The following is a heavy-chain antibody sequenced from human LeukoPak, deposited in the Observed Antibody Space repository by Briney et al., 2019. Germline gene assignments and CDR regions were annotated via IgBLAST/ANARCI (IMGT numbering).Heavy chain of an antibody. CDR3: ARWRGSTSERSDY. V-gene: IGHV3-7*01. D-gene: IGHD2-2*01. CDR1: GFTFSDYW. CDR2: IKQDGSAK. Sequence: GGSLRLSCTASGFTFSDYWMTWVRQAPGKGQESVANIKQDGSAKYYVDSVKGRFTISRDNAKDSLYLQMDSLRVEDTATYYCARWRGSTSERSDYWGQGTLVTVSS. J-gene: IGHJ4*02.